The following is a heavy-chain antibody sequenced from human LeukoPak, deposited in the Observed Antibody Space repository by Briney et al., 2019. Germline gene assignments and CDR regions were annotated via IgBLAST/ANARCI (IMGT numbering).Heavy chain of an antibody. Sequence: ASVKVYCKAPGYTFPSYGISWVRQAPGQGLEWMGWISANNGDTDYAQKFQDRVTMTTDTSTSTAYMELRSLRSDDTAVYYCARKSHVERDDFWGQGPLLTASS. J-gene: IGHJ4*02. V-gene: IGHV1-18*01. D-gene: IGHD1-1*01. CDR3: ARKSHVERDDF. CDR1: GYTFPSYG. CDR2: ISANNGDT.